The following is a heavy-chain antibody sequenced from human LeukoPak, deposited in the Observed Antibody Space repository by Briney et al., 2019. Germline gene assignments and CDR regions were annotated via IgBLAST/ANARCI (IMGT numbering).Heavy chain of an antibody. V-gene: IGHV4-61*02. J-gene: IGHJ4*02. D-gene: IGHD3-16*01. CDR3: ARRDGGYQVPYYFDY. CDR1: GGSISSGSYY. CDR2: IYTSGST. Sequence: SETLSLTCTVSGGSISSGSYYWSWIRQPAGKGLEWIGRIYTSGSTNYNPSLKSRVTISVDTSKNQFSLKLSSVTAADTAVYYCARRDGGYQVPYYFDYWGQGTLVTVSS.